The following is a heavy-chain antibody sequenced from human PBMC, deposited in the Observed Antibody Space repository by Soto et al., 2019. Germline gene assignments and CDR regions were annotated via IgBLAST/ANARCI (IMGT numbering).Heavy chain of an antibody. CDR1: GYSFTSFW. Sequence: GESLKISCKVSGYSFTSFWIGWVRQMPGQGLEWMGIIFPGDSETRYSPSFEGQVTISVDKSIATAYLRWSSLKASDSAMYYCARSYSSAWFGAEFDYWGQGTLVTVSS. V-gene: IGHV5-51*01. D-gene: IGHD6-19*01. J-gene: IGHJ4*02. CDR3: ARSYSSAWFGAEFDY. CDR2: IFPGDSET.